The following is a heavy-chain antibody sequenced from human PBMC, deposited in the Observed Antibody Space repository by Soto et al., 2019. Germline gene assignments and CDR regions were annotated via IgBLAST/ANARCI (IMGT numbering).Heavy chain of an antibody. J-gene: IGHJ6*02. Sequence: SETLSLTCTVSGGSISGYYWSWIRQPAGKGLEWIGRMDTSGRTNYNPSLKSRVTMSPDTSKNQFSLKLRSVTAADTAIYYCATMLNSRFYRPEGDYFYYGMDVWGQGTTVTVSS. CDR3: ATMLNSRFYRPEGDYFYYGMDV. CDR1: GGSISGYY. D-gene: IGHD3-10*02. CDR2: MDTSGRT. V-gene: IGHV4-4*07.